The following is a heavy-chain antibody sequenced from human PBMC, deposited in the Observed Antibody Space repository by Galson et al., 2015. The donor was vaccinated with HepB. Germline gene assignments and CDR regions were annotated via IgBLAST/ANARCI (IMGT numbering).Heavy chain of an antibody. CDR1: GGTFSSYA. CDR3: ARYDYGDQLIFDY. J-gene: IGHJ4*02. D-gene: IGHD4-17*01. V-gene: IGHV1-69*01. CDR2: IIPIFGTA. Sequence: QSGAEVKKPGESLKISCKASGGTFSSYAISWVRQAPGQGLEWMGGIIPIFGTANYAQKFQGRVTITADESTSTAYMELSSLRSEDTAVYYCARYDYGDQLIFDYWGQGTLVTVSS.